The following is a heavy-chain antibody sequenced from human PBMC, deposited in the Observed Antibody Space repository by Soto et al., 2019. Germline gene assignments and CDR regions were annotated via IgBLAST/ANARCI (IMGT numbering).Heavy chain of an antibody. V-gene: IGHV1-69*13. Sequence: GASVKVSCKASGGTLSSYVISWVRQAPGQGLEWMGGTIPTFGTTTYGEKFQGRVTITADESTSTTYMELSSLKSEDTAVYYCARDPRRDCSGETCYYSWGQGTLVTVSS. J-gene: IGHJ4*02. CDR2: TIPTFGTT. CDR1: GGTLSSYV. CDR3: ARDPRRDCSGETCYYS. D-gene: IGHD2-15*01.